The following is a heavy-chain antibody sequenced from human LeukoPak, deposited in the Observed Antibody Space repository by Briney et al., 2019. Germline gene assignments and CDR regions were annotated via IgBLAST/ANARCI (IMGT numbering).Heavy chain of an antibody. Sequence: QTGGSLRLSCAASGFTFSSYSMTWVRQAPGKGLEWVAVISYDGSNKYYADSVKGRFTISRDNSKNTLYLQMNSLRAEDTAVYYCARDGYYYGSGSYYNVDPYYYYGMDVWGQGTTVTVSS. CDR2: ISYDGSNK. D-gene: IGHD3-10*01. CDR3: ARDGYYYGSGSYYNVDPYYYYGMDV. J-gene: IGHJ6*02. CDR1: GFTFSSYS. V-gene: IGHV3-30*03.